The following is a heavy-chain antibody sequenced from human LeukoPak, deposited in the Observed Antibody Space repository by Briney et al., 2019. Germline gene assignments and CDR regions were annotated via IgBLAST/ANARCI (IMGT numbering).Heavy chain of an antibody. CDR1: GFTFSSYS. J-gene: IGHJ4*02. D-gene: IGHD4-17*01. Sequence: LGGSLRLSCAASGFTFSSYSMNWVRQAPGKGLEWVSSISSSSSYIYYADSVKGRFTISRDNAKNSLYLQMNSLRAEDTAVYYCAGVSGTVTTQPSTDYWGQGTLVTVSS. CDR3: AGVSGTVTTQPSTDY. V-gene: IGHV3-21*01. CDR2: ISSSSSYI.